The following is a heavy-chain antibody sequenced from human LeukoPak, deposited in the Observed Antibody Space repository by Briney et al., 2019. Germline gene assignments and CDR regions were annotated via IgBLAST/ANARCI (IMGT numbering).Heavy chain of an antibody. V-gene: IGHV4-4*02. CDR3: ARDPRSPYGRADY. Sequence: SETLSLTGAVSGGSISSSNWWSWVRQPPGKGLEWIGEIYHSGSTNYDPSLKSRVTISVDKSTNQFSLKLSSVTAADTAVYYCARDPRSPYGRADYWGQGTLVTVSS. J-gene: IGHJ4*02. CDR2: IYHSGST. D-gene: IGHD4-17*01. CDR1: GGSISSSNW.